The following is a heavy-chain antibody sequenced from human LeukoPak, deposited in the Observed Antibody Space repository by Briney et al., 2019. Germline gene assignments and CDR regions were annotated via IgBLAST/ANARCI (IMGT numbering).Heavy chain of an antibody. J-gene: IGHJ6*03. CDR3: ARGPNNQVVRGVIGYYYMDV. V-gene: IGHV1-8*03. CDR1: GYTFTSYD. D-gene: IGHD3-10*01. Sequence: ASVKVSCKASGYTFTSYDINWVRQATGQGLEWMGWMNPNSGNTGYAQKFQGRVTITRNTSINTAYMELSSLRSEDTAVYYCARGPNNQVVRGVIGYYYMDVWGKGTTVTVSS. CDR2: MNPNSGNT.